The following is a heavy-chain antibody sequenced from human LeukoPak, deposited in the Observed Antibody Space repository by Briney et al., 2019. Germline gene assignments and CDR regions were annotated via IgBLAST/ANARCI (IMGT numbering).Heavy chain of an antibody. CDR2: ISIYTGNT. J-gene: IGHJ4*02. Sequence: ASVKVSCKASGYTFNSYGISWVRQAPGQGLEWMGWISIYTGNTKYGEKFQGRATMTRDTSTSTAYLEVRSLNSDDTAVYHCARVRGTALTAYPGYFDYWGQGTLVTVSS. V-gene: IGHV1-18*04. CDR3: ARVRGTALTAYPGYFDY. D-gene: IGHD2-21*02. CDR1: GYTFNSYG.